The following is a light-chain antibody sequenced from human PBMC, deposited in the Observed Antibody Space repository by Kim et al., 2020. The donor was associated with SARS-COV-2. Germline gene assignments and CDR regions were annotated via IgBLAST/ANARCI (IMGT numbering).Light chain of an antibody. CDR2: GNS. Sequence: VTIAGTGSGSNIGAGYDVHWYQQLPGTAPKLLSYGNSNRPSGVPDRFSGSKSGTSASLAITGLQAEDEADYYCQSYDSSLSGYVVFGGGTQLTVL. J-gene: IGLJ2*01. V-gene: IGLV1-40*01. CDR3: QSYDSSLSGYVV. CDR1: GSNIGAGYD.